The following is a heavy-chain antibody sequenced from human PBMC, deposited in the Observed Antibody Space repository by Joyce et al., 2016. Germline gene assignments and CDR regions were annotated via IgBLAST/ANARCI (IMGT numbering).Heavy chain of an antibody. Sequence: EVQLVQSGAEVKKPGESLRISCKGSGYSFTSHWISWVRQMPGKGLEWLVRIDPRDSYTDDTPAFEGHVTISVDKTISAAYLQWSSLRASDTAIYYCARHVTDWFDPWGQGTLVTVSS. CDR1: GYSFTSHW. J-gene: IGHJ5*02. V-gene: IGHV5-10-1*03. D-gene: IGHD3-10*02. CDR2: IDPRDSYT. CDR3: ARHVTDWFDP.